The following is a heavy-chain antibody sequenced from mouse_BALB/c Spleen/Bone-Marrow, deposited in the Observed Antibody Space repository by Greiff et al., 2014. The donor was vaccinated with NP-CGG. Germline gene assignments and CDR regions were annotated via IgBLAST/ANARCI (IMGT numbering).Heavy chain of an antibody. D-gene: IGHD2-10*02. CDR3: ARQLYGNYAY. V-gene: IGHV1S30*01. Sequence: DVQLQESGPELVKPGPSVKISCKASGYSFTGYYMHWVKQSHGKSLEWIGEVNPYNGGTSYNQKFKGKATLTVDTSSSTAFMELHSLTSEDSLVYYCARQLYGNYAYWGQGTLVTVSA. CDR1: GYSFTGYY. J-gene: IGHJ3*01. CDR2: VNPYNGGT.